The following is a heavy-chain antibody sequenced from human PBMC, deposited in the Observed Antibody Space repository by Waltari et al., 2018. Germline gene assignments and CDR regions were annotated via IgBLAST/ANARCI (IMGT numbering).Heavy chain of an antibody. CDR2: INQDGSDQ. CDR3: ARMGATVLKSIDF. D-gene: IGHD4-4*01. J-gene: IGHJ4*02. Sequence: EVQLVESGGGLVQPGGSLRVPCEASGFTLRDHWMTWVLQAPHMGVEWVATINQDGSDQYYLDPVKGRFTISRDNAKNSIYLRMDSLRAEDTAFYYCARMGATVLKSIDFWGQGTLVTVSS. CDR1: GFTLRDHW. V-gene: IGHV3-7*03.